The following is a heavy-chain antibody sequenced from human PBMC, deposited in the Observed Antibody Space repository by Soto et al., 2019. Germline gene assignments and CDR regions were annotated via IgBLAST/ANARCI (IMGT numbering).Heavy chain of an antibody. D-gene: IGHD3-22*01. V-gene: IGHV4-59*01. J-gene: IGHJ4*02. CDR3: ARAMSYYDSSGYYFDY. Sequence: SETLSLTCTVSGGSISSYYWSWIRQPPGKGLEWIGYIYYSGSTNYNPSLKSRVTISVDTSKNQFSLKLSSVTAADTAVYYCARAMSYYDSSGYYFDYWGQRTLDTVSS. CDR1: GGSISSYY. CDR2: IYYSGST.